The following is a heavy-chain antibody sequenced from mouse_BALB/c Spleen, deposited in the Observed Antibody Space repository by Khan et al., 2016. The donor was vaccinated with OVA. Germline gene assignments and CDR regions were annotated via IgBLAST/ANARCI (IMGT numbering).Heavy chain of an antibody. J-gene: IGHJ4*01. D-gene: IGHD2-10*02. CDR2: FSNGGGNT. Sequence: EVQLVESGGGLVQPGGSLKLSCATSGFTFSDYYMYWFRQTPEKRLEWVAYFSNGGGNTYYPDTVKGRFTISGDNAKNTLYLQMSRLRSEDTALYYCARHGYGTADAMDYWGQGTSVTVSS. CDR1: GFTFSDYY. CDR3: ARHGYGTADAMDY. V-gene: IGHV5-12*02.